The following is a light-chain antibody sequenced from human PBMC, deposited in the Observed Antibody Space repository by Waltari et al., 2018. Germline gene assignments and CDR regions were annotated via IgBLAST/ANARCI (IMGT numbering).Light chain of an antibody. V-gene: IGKV2-30*02. CDR3: MQGTHWPMYS. Sequence: DVVLTQSPLSLPVTLGQPASISCRSSQSLVHSNGNTYLSWFHQRPGQSPRRLIYRVSDRDSGAPDRFSGSGSATDFTLKISRVEAEDVGVYYCMQGTHWPMYSFGQGTKLEIK. CDR2: RVS. CDR1: QSLVHSNGNTY. J-gene: IGKJ2*03.